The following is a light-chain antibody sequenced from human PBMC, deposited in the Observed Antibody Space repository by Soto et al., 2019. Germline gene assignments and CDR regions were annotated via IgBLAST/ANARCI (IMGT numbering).Light chain of an antibody. CDR2: APS. J-gene: IGKJ5*01. CDR1: QSVASNF. Sequence: EIVFTQSPDTLSLSPGERATLSCRASQSVASNFLAWYQQRPGQSPRLLMFAPSNRATGIPDRFTGSGSGTDFSLTITRVEPEDFAVYYCYQYGSSPTTFGQGTRLEIK. V-gene: IGKV3-20*01. CDR3: YQYGSSPTT.